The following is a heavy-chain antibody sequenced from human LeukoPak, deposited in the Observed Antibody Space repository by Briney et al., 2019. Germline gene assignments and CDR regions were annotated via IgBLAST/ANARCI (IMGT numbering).Heavy chain of an antibody. CDR2: IYSGGST. Sequence: GGSLRLSCAASGFTVSSNYMSWVRQAPGKGLEWVSVIYSGGSTYYADSVKGRFTISRDNAKNSLYLQMNSLRAEDTAVYYCARANYDILTGYPVSGDYYGMDVWGQGTTVTVSS. CDR1: GFTVSSNY. J-gene: IGHJ6*02. D-gene: IGHD3-9*01. CDR3: ARANYDILTGYPVSGDYYGMDV. V-gene: IGHV3-53*01.